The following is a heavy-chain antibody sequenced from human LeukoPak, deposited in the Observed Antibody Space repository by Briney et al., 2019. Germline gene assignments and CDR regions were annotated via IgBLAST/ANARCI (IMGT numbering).Heavy chain of an antibody. J-gene: IGHJ4*02. CDR3: ARQYSGSYPDY. CDR1: GYTFTCYY. CDR2: INPNSGGT. V-gene: IGHV1-2*06. D-gene: IGHD1-26*01. Sequence: GASVKVSCKASGYTFTCYYMHWVRLAPGQGLEWMGRINPNSGGTNYAQKFQGRVTMTRDTSISTAYMELSRLRSDDTAVYYCARQYSGSYPDYWGQGTLVTVSS.